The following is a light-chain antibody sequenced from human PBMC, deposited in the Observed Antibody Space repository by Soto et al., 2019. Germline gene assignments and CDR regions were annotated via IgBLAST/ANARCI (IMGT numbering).Light chain of an antibody. CDR2: DAS. V-gene: IGKV3-11*01. Sequence: EIVMTQSPDTLSVSPGEVATLSFSASQSVSSNLAWYQQKPGQAPRLLIYDASNRATGIPARFSGSGSGTDFTLTISSLEPEDFAVYYCQQRSNWPPTFGQGTRLEIK. CDR3: QQRSNWPPT. CDR1: QSVSSN. J-gene: IGKJ5*01.